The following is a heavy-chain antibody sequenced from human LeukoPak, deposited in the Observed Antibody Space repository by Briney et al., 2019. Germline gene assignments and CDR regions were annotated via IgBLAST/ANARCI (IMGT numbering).Heavy chain of an antibody. CDR2: INPDGSST. V-gene: IGHV3-74*01. CDR3: ARLSGSFLDY. CDR1: GFTFSSSW. J-gene: IGHJ4*02. D-gene: IGHD1-26*01. Sequence: GGSLRLSCAASGFTFSSSWMHWVRQAPGKGLVWVSHINPDGSSTSYADSVKGRFTISRDNAKNTLYLQMNSLRAEDTAVYYCARLSGSFLDYWGQGTLVTVSS.